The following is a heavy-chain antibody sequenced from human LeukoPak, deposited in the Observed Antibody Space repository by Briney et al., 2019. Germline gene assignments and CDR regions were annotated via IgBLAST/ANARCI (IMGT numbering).Heavy chain of an antibody. Sequence: KGGESLKISCKGSGYSFTSYWIGWVRQMPGKGLEWMGIIYPNDSDTGYSPSFQGQVTISADKSINTAYLQWSSLRASDSAMYYCARRYYYDSATYALRGPYYFDYWGQGTLVTVSS. D-gene: IGHD3-22*01. J-gene: IGHJ4*02. CDR3: ARRYYYDSATYALRGPYYFDY. CDR2: IYPNDSDT. V-gene: IGHV5-51*01. CDR1: GYSFTSYW.